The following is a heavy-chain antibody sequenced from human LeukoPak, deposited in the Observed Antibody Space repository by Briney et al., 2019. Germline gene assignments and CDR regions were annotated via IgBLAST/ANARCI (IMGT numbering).Heavy chain of an antibody. CDR1: GFTFSSYA. CDR2: ISYDGSNK. V-gene: IGHV3-30-3*01. D-gene: IGHD6-13*01. J-gene: IGHJ4*02. Sequence: PGRSLRLSCAASGFTFSSYAMHWVRQAPGKGLEWVAVISYDGSNKYYADSVKGRFTISRDNSKNTLYLQMNSLRAEDTAVYYCARSSNWGQGTLVTVSS. CDR3: ARSSN.